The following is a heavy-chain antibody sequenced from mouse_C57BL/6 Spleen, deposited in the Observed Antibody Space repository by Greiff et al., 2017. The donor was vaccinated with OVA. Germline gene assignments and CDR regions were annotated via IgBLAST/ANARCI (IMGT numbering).Heavy chain of an antibody. V-gene: IGHV1-50*01. CDR3: ARGRGYGY. J-gene: IGHJ2*01. CDR2: IDPSDSYT. Sequence: QVQLQQPGAELVKPGASVKLSCKASGYTFTSYWMQWVKQRPGQGLEWIGEIDPSDSYTNYNQKFKGKATLTVDTSSSTAYMQLSSLTSEDSAVYYCARGRGYGYWGQGTTLTVSS. D-gene: IGHD1-1*02. CDR1: GYTFTSYW.